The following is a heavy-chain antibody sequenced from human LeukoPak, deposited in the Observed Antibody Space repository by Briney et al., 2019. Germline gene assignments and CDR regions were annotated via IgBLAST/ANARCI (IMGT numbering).Heavy chain of an antibody. CDR2: INPNSGGT. J-gene: IGHJ6*02. D-gene: IGHD3-16*02. CDR3: ARDGDYDYVWGSYPGDYYYYGMDV. V-gene: IGHV1-2*06. Sequence: GASVKVSCKASGYTFTGYYMHWVRQAPGQGLEWMGRINPNSGGTNYAQKLQGRVTMTTDTSTSTAYMELRSLRSDDTAVYYCARDGDYDYVWGSYPGDYYYYGMDVWGQGTTVTVSS. CDR1: GYTFTGYY.